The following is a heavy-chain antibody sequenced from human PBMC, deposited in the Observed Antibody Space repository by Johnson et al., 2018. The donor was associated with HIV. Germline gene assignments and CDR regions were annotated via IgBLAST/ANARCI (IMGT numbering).Heavy chain of an antibody. J-gene: IGHJ3*02. D-gene: IGHD1-26*01. V-gene: IGHV3-30-3*01. CDR3: ARASGRYSGDAFDI. Sequence: QVQLVESGGGVVQPGRSLRLSCAASGFTFSSYAMHWVRQAPGKGLEWVAVISYDGSNKYYADSVKGRFTISRDNSKNTLYLQMNSLRAEDTAVYYCARASGRYSGDAFDIWGQGTMVTVSS. CDR1: GFTFSSYA. CDR2: ISYDGSNK.